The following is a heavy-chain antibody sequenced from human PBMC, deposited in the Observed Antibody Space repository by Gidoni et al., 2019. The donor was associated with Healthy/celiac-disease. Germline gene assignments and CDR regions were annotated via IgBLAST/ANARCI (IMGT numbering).Heavy chain of an antibody. CDR2: INHSGST. J-gene: IGHJ4*02. CDR1: GGSFSGYY. V-gene: IGHV4-34*01. Sequence: QVQLQQWDAGLLKPSETLSLTCAVYGGSFSGYYWSWIRQPPGKGLEWIGEINHSGSTNYNPSLKSRVTISVDTSKNQFSLKLSSVTAADTAVYYCARGRVYYGSGSYFYWGQGTLVTVSS. CDR3: ARGRVYYGSGSYFY. D-gene: IGHD3-10*01.